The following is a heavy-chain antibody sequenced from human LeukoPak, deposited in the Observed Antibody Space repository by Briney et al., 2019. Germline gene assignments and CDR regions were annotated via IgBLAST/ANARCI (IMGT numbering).Heavy chain of an antibody. Sequence: SETLSLSCTVSGGSISSSSYYWGWIRQPPGKGLEWIGRIYYSGSTYYNPSLRSRVTISVDTSKNQFSLKLSSVTAADTAVYYCARTDGSSTSCYTRDEYSFDYWGQGTLVTVSS. D-gene: IGHD2-2*02. CDR1: GGSISSSSYY. CDR3: ARTDGSSTSCYTRDEYSFDY. V-gene: IGHV4-39*07. J-gene: IGHJ4*02. CDR2: IYYSGST.